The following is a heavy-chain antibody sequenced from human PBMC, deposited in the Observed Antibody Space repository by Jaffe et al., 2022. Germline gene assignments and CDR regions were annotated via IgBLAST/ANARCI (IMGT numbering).Heavy chain of an antibody. CDR3: ARGPWVPGGRYFGPGGKFDY. Sequence: EVQLVESGGGLVQPGGSLRLSCAASGFTFSSYWMSWVRQAPGKGLEWVANIKQDGSEKYYVDSVKGRFTISRDNAKNSLYLQMNSLRAEDTAVYYCARGPWVPGGRYFGPGGKFDYWGQGTLVTVSS. CDR2: IKQDGSEK. D-gene: IGHD3-9*01. V-gene: IGHV3-7*01. CDR1: GFTFSSYW. J-gene: IGHJ4*02.